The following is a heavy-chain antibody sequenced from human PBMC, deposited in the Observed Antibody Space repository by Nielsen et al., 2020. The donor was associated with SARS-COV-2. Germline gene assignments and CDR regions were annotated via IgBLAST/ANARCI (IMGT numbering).Heavy chain of an antibody. CDR1: GGSISSSSYY. CDR3: ATSEGVTRILWFGEWGRGMYV. D-gene: IGHD3-10*01. V-gene: IGHV4-39*01. CDR2: IYYSGST. Sequence: SETLSLTCTVSGGSISSSSYYWGWIRQPPGKGLEWIGSIYYSGSTYYNPSLKSRVTISVDTSKNQFSLKLSSVTAADTAVYYCATSEGVTRILWFGEWGRGMYVWGQGTTVTVSS. J-gene: IGHJ6*02.